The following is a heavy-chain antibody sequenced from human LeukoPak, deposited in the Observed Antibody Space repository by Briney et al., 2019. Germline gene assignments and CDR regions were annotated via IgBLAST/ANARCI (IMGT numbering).Heavy chain of an antibody. D-gene: IGHD6-13*01. V-gene: IGHV3-21*01. Sequence: GGSLRLSCATSGFTFSSYSMNWVRQAPGKGLEWVSSISSSSSYIYYADSVKGRFTISRDNAKNSLYLQMNSLRAEDTAVYYCARAENPYSSSWYWGQGTLVTVSS. CDR2: ISSSSSYI. CDR3: ARAENPYSSSWY. CDR1: GFTFSSYS. J-gene: IGHJ4*02.